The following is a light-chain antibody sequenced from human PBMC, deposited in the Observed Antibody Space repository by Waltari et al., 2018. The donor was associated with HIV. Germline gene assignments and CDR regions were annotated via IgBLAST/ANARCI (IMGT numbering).Light chain of an antibody. V-gene: IGKV1-39*01. Sequence: DIQVTQSPSSLSASVGDRVTITCRASQSISTYMSWYQQKPGNAPNLLIHSASTLQSGVPSRFSGSGSGTDFTLTISSLQPEDFATYYCQQRSTWPGPTFGGGTKVEI. CDR2: SAS. J-gene: IGKJ4*01. CDR1: QSISTY. CDR3: QQRSTWPGPT.